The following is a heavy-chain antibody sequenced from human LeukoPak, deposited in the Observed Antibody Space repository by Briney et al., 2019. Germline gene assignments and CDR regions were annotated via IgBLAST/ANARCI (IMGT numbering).Heavy chain of an antibody. Sequence: GRSLRLSCAASGFSFRFYDMHWVRQAPGKGLEWVAVISYDGTKKYYADSVKGRFTISRDNSKNTLYLQMNSLRPEDTAVYYCASSGGGLTDYWGQGTLVTVSS. J-gene: IGHJ4*02. CDR2: ISYDGTKK. CDR3: ASSGGGLTDY. CDR1: GFSFRFYD. D-gene: IGHD3-16*01. V-gene: IGHV3-30-3*01.